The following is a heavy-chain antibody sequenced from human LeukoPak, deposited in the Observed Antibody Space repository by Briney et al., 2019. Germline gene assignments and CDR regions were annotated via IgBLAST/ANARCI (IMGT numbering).Heavy chain of an antibody. J-gene: IGHJ4*02. CDR3: AKERYSSSWDGDY. V-gene: IGHV3-23*01. CDR2: IFPSGGEI. CDR1: GFTFSTFA. D-gene: IGHD6-13*01. Sequence: GGSLRLSCEASGFTFSTFAMIWVRQPPGKGLEWVSSIFPSGGEIHYADSVKGRFTISRDNSKNTLYLQMNSLRAEDTAVYYCAKERYSSSWDGDYWGQGTLVTVSS.